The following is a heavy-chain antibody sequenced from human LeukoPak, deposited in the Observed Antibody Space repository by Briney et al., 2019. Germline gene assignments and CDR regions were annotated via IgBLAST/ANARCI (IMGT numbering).Heavy chain of an antibody. V-gene: IGHV3-21*01. CDR1: GFTFSSYS. Sequence: GGSLRLSCAASGFTFSSYSMNWVRQAPGKGLGGVSSISIRSSYIYYADSVKGRFTISRDNAKNSLYLQMNSLRAEDTAVYYCARDYYDSSGYQGRDAFDIWGQGTMVTVSS. CDR3: ARDYYDSSGYQGRDAFDI. CDR2: ISIRSSYI. J-gene: IGHJ3*02. D-gene: IGHD3-22*01.